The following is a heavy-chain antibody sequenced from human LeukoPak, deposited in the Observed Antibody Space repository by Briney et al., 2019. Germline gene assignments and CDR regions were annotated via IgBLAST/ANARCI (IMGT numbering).Heavy chain of an antibody. CDR1: GGSISSGGYY. CDR3: ARLGCSGGSCVDY. J-gene: IGHJ4*02. Sequence: PSETLSLTCTVSGGSISSGGYYWSWIRQHPGKGLEWIGYIYYSGSTYYNPSLKSRVTISVDTSKNQFSLKLSSVTAADTAVYYCARLGCSGGSCVDYWGQGTLVTVSS. V-gene: IGHV4-31*03. D-gene: IGHD2-15*01. CDR2: IYYSGST.